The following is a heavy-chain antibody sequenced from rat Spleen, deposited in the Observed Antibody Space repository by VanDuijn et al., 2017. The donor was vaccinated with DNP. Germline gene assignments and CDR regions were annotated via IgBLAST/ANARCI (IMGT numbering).Heavy chain of an antibody. Sequence: EVQLQESGPGLVKPSQSLSLTCSVTAYSIISSYRWNWIRKFPGNTLEWMGYINSAGSTDYNPSLKSRISITRDTSKNPFFLQMNSVITEDTATYYCAVQLGVFDYWGQGVMVTVSS. CDR1: AYSIISSYR. J-gene: IGHJ2*01. V-gene: IGHV3-3*01. CDR2: INSAGST. D-gene: IGHD5-1*01. CDR3: AVQLGVFDY.